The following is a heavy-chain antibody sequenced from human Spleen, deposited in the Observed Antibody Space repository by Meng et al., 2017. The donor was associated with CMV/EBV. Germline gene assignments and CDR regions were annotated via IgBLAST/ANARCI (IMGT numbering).Heavy chain of an antibody. CDR1: GFTFSSYS. V-gene: IGHV3-21*01. Sequence: GESLKISCAASGFTFSSYSMNWVRQAPGKGLEWVSSISSSSSYIYYADSVKGRFTISRDNAKNSLYLQMNSLRAEDTAVYYCATSLTTVSPGDYWGQGTLVTVSS. CDR2: ISSSSSYI. D-gene: IGHD4-11*01. J-gene: IGHJ4*02. CDR3: ATSLTTVSPGDY.